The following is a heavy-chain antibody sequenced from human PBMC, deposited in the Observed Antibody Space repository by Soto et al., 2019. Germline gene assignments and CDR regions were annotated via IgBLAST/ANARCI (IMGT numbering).Heavy chain of an antibody. J-gene: IGHJ5*02. CDR1: GGSITSGDYY. CDR3: ARRSNYLEGSCFDP. Sequence: SETLSLTCTVSGGSITSGDYYWSWIRQPEGKALEWIGFINHRGTINYNPSLQSRCTISEDTSNIKFSLHKRHVTAAATAVYDGARRSNYLEGSCFDPWGQGTLVTVSS. CDR2: INHRGTI. D-gene: IGHD4-4*01. V-gene: IGHV4-30-4*01.